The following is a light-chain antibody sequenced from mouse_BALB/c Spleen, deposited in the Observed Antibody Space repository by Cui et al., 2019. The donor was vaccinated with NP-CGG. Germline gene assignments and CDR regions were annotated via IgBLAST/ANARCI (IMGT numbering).Light chain of an antibody. CDR3: ALWYSNHWV. CDR2: GTN. J-gene: IGLJ1*01. Sequence: HAVVTQESALTTSPGETVTLTCRSSTRAVTTSNHANWVQEKPDHLFTGLIGGTNNRVPGVPARFSGSLIGDKAALTITGAKNEDEAIYFCALWYSNHWVFGGGTKLTVL. V-gene: IGLV1*01. CDR1: TRAVTTSNH.